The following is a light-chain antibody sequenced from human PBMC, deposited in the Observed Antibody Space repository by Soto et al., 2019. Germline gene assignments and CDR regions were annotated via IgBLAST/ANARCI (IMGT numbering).Light chain of an antibody. Sequence: EIVMTHSPATLSVSPGETATLSCKTSQSVDSLFAWYQQKPGQAPRLLIYRASTRTTGIPARFSGSGSGTKFTLTINSLQSEDFAVYYCQQYNNWPITFGQGTRLEIK. J-gene: IGKJ5*01. CDR2: RAS. CDR3: QQYNNWPIT. CDR1: QSVDSL. V-gene: IGKV3-15*01.